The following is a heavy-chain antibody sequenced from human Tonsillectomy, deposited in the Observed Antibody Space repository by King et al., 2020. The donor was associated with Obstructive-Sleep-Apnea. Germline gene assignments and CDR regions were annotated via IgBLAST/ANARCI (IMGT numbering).Heavy chain of an antibody. CDR1: GGSFSGYY. D-gene: IGHD4-17*01. CDR2: INHSGST. J-gene: IGHJ6*02. Sequence: VQLQQWGAGLLKPSETLSLTCAVYGGSFSGYYWSWIRQPPGKGLEWIGEINHSGSTNYNPSLKSRVTISVDTSKNQFSLKLSSVTAADTAVYYCAGSVGYGDKSDSYYYYYGMDVWGQGTTVTVSS. V-gene: IGHV4-34*01. CDR3: AGSVGYGDKSDSYYYYYGMDV.